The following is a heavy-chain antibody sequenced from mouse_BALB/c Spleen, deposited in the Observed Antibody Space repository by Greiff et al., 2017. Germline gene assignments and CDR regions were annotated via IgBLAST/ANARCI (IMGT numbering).Heavy chain of an antibody. D-gene: IGHD1-1*01. CDR1: GYSITSGYY. Sequence: ESGPGLVKPSQSLSLTCSVTGYSITSGYYWNWIRQFPGNKLEWMGYISYDGSNNYNPSLKNRISITRDTSKNQFFLKLNSVTTEDTATYYCARGGYYGSSEGDAMDYWGQGTSVTVSS. CDR2: ISYDGSN. J-gene: IGHJ4*01. CDR3: ARGGYYGSSEGDAMDY. V-gene: IGHV3-6*02.